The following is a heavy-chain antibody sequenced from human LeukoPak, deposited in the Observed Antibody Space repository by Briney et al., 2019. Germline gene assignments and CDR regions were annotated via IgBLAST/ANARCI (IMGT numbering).Heavy chain of an antibody. Sequence: QSGGSLRLSCAASGFTFSNYWMHWVRQAPGKGLVWVSRINSDGSSTSYADSVKGRFTISRDNAKNTLYPQMNSLRAEDTAVYYCARVSSGSYFGYYYYYMDVWGKGTTVTVSS. CDR3: ARVSSGSYFGYYYYYMDV. J-gene: IGHJ6*03. CDR1: GFTFSNYW. CDR2: INSDGSST. V-gene: IGHV3-74*01. D-gene: IGHD1-26*01.